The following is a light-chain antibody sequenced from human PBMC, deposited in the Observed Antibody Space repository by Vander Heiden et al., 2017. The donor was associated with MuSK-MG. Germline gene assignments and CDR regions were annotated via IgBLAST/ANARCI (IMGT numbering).Light chain of an antibody. Sequence: QSVLPQPPSVSGPPGRRVTISCAGWSSNIGAGYDVQWYQQLPGTAPKLLIYINSRRPSGVPDRFSGSRSGTSASLTITGLQADDEADYYCQSYDTSLRGVLFGGGTKLTVL. CDR1: SSNIGAGYD. V-gene: IGLV1-40*01. J-gene: IGLJ2*01. CDR2: INS. CDR3: QSYDTSLRGVL.